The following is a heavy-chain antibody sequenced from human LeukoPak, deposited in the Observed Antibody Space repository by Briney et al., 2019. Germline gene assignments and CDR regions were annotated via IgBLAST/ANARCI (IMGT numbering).Heavy chain of an antibody. CDR2: IKQGGSEK. CDR1: GFTFSSYW. J-gene: IGHJ4*02. V-gene: IGHV3-7*01. Sequence: PGGSLRLSCAASGFTFSSYWMSWVRQAPGKGLEWVANIKQGGSEKYYVDSVKGRFTISRDNAKNSLYLQMNSLRAEDTAVYYCARGGQQLVDYYFDYWGQGTLVTVSS. D-gene: IGHD6-13*01. CDR3: ARGGQQLVDYYFDY.